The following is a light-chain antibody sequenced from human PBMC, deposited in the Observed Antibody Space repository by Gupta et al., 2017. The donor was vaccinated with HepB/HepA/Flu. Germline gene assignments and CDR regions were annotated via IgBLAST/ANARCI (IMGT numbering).Light chain of an antibody. V-gene: IGKV1-27*01. CDR3: QEYSAAPPWT. CDR1: QGINNY. J-gene: IGKJ1*01. Sequence: DIQMTQSPSSLSACVGDRVTITCRASQGINNYLAWYQQKPGKVPKLLIYAASTLQSGVPSRFSGRGCGTDFTLTISSLEAEDVASFYCQEYSAAPPWTFGPGTKVEIK. CDR2: AAS.